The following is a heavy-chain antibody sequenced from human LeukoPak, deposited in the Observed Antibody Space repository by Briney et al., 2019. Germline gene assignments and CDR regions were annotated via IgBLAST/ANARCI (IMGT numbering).Heavy chain of an antibody. CDR2: INTNSGGT. CDR1: GYTFTSYY. Sequence: GSVKVSCKASGYTFTSYYMHWVRQAPGQGLGWMGWINTNSGGTNFAQKFQGRVTMTRDTSISTAYMELSRLRSDDTAVYYCARPYSSGWTTGYWGQGTLVTVSS. D-gene: IGHD6-19*01. J-gene: IGHJ4*02. V-gene: IGHV1-2*02. CDR3: ARPYSSGWTTGY.